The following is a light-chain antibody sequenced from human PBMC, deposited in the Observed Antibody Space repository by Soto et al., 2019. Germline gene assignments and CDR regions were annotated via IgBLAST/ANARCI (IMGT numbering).Light chain of an antibody. J-gene: IGLJ3*02. CDR2: NTN. CDR3: VLSVGNGIHWV. V-gene: IGLV8-61*01. Sequence: QAVVTQEPSFSVSPGRTVTLTCGLSSGSVSTRNYPSWYQQIPGQAPRTLIYNTNTRSSGVPDRVSGSILGNKAALTITGAQAEDESGYYSVLSVGNGIHWVFGAGTPLTVL. CDR1: SGSVSTRNY.